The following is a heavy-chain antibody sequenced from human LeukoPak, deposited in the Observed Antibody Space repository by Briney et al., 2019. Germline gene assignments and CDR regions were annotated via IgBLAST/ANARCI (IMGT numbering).Heavy chain of an antibody. CDR2: IHPNSGDT. J-gene: IGHJ4*02. D-gene: IGHD2-2*02. V-gene: IGHV1-2*06. Sequence: ASVKVSCKASGYSFTDYYIHWVRQAPGQGLEWVGLIHPNSGDTFYAQKFRGRVTMTRDTSINTAYMELDRLTSDDTAVYYCARDYSRSYTHWARGTLVTVSS. CDR1: GYSFTDYY. CDR3: ARDYSRSYTH.